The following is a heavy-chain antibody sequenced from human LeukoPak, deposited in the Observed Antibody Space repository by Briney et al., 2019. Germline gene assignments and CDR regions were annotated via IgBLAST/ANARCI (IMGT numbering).Heavy chain of an antibody. CDR2: ISAYNGNT. CDR3: ARDRVGGYSYGPFDY. Sequence: ASVKVSCKASGYTFTSYGISWVRQAPGQGLEWMGWISAYNGNTNYARKLQGRVTMTTDTSTSTAYMELRSLRSDDTAVYYCARDRVGGYSYGPFDYWGQGTLVTVSS. J-gene: IGHJ4*02. D-gene: IGHD5-18*01. CDR1: GYTFTSYG. V-gene: IGHV1-18*01.